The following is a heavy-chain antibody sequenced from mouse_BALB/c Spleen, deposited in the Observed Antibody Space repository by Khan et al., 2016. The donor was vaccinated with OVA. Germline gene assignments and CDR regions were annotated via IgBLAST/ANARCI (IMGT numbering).Heavy chain of an antibody. CDR1: GYSFTSYY. V-gene: IGHV1-31*01. Sequence: VQLQQSGPELMKPGASVKISCKASGYSFTSYYIHWVMESHGKSLEWIGYIDPFSGDTTYNQKFKGKATLTVDKSSSTAYILLSNLTSEDSAVYYCTGHGYGAWFTYWGQGTLVTVSA. D-gene: IGHD2-2*01. J-gene: IGHJ3*01. CDR3: TGHGYGAWFTY. CDR2: IDPFSGDT.